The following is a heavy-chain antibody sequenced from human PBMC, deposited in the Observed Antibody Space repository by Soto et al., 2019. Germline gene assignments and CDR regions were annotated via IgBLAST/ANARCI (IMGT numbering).Heavy chain of an antibody. CDR3: AASSRYYDILTGYYYYYGMDV. J-gene: IGHJ6*02. CDR2: IVVGSGNT. CDR1: GYTFTNYG. V-gene: IGHV1-58*02. Sequence: ASVKVSCKASGYTFTNYGISWVRQARGQRLEWIGWIVVGSGNTNYAQKFQERVTITRDMSTSTAYMELSSLRSEDTAVYYCAASSRYYDILTGYYYYYGMDVWGQGTTVTVSS. D-gene: IGHD3-9*01.